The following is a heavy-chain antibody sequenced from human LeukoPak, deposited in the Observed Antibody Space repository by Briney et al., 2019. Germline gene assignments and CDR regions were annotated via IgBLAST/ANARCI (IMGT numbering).Heavy chain of an antibody. Sequence: PGGSLRLSCAASGFTVSSNYMSWVRQAPGEGLEWVSVIYSGGSTYYADSVKGRFTISRDNSKNTLYPQMNSLRAEDTAVYYCARDPRDGYVNWGQGTLVTVSS. V-gene: IGHV3-66*01. J-gene: IGHJ4*02. CDR3: ARDPRDGYVN. D-gene: IGHD5-24*01. CDR2: IYSGGST. CDR1: GFTVSSNY.